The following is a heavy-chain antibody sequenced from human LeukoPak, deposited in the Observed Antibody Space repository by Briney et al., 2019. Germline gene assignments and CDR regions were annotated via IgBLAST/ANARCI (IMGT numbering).Heavy chain of an antibody. Sequence: ASVRVSCKASGYTFTGYYMHWVRQAPGQGLEWMGWINPNSGGTNYAQKFQGRVTMTRDTSISTAYMELSRLRSDDTAAYYCARAGAIFGVVTSPYYFDYWGQGTLVTVSS. V-gene: IGHV1-2*02. D-gene: IGHD3-3*01. CDR1: GYTFTGYY. J-gene: IGHJ4*02. CDR2: INPNSGGT. CDR3: ARAGAIFGVVTSPYYFDY.